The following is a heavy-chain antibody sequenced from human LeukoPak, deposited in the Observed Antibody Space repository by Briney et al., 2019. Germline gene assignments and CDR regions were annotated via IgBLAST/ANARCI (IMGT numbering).Heavy chain of an antibody. CDR1: GVSVRSYY. CDR2: IYYSGNT. Sequence: SETLSLTCTVSGVSVRSYYWSWIRQPPGKGLEWIAYIYYSGNTKYNPSLKSRATIFVGTSKNQFSLDLESVTAADTAVYYCARAKGDYWGQGTLVTVSS. CDR3: ARAKGDY. V-gene: IGHV4-59*02. J-gene: IGHJ4*02.